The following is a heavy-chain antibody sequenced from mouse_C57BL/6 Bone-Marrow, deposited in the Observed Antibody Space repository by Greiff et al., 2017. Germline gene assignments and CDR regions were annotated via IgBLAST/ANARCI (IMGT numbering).Heavy chain of an antibody. V-gene: IGHV1-69*01. CDR1: GYTFTSYW. CDR3: ARLGRVGDD. D-gene: IGHD4-1*01. J-gene: IGHJ2*01. Sequence: VQLQQPGAELVMPGASVKLSCKASGYTFTSYWMHWVKQRPGQGLEWIGEIDPSDSYTNYTQKFKGKSTLTVDKSSSTAYMQLSSLTSEDSAVYYCARLGRVGDDWGQGTTLTVSS. CDR2: IDPSDSYT.